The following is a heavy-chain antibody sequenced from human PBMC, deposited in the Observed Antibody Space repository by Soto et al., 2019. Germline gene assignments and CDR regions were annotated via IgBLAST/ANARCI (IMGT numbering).Heavy chain of an antibody. Sequence: GGSLRLSCAASGFTFSNNGMTWVRQAPGKGLEWVSSISGSDARTYYADSVRGRFTISRDNSKNTLYLQLNSLRAEDTAVYYCARERTTTIVVVMTNWGQGTMVTVSS. D-gene: IGHD3-22*01. J-gene: IGHJ3*01. CDR1: GFTFSNNG. CDR3: ARERTTTIVVVMTN. V-gene: IGHV3-23*01. CDR2: ISGSDART.